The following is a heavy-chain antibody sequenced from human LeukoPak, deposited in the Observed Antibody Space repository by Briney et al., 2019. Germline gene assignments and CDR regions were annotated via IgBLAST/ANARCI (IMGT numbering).Heavy chain of an antibody. D-gene: IGHD1-14*01. J-gene: IGHJ3*02. CDR1: GASITGHY. Sequence: KTSETLSLTCTVSGASITGHYLTWIRQPPGNGLEWIGYISHIGSTNYNPSLKSRVTISVDTSKNQFSLKLTSVTAADTALYYYARDRISINALDMWGEGTMVTVSS. CDR3: ARDRISINALDM. CDR2: ISHIGST. V-gene: IGHV4-59*11.